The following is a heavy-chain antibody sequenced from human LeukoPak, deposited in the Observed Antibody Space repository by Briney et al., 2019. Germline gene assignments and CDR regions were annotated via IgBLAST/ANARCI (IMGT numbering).Heavy chain of an antibody. Sequence: GGSLRLSCAASGFTFSSYWMSWVRQAPGKGLEWVANIKRDGSEKYYVDSVKGRFTISRDNAKNSLYLQMNSLRAEDTAVYYCARDLYSSSSYFDYWGQGTLVTVSS. J-gene: IGHJ4*02. CDR2: IKRDGSEK. CDR3: ARDLYSSSSYFDY. V-gene: IGHV3-7*01. CDR1: GFTFSSYW. D-gene: IGHD6-13*01.